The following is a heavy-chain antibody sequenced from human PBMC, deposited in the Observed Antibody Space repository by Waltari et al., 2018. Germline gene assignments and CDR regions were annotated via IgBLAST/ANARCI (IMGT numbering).Heavy chain of an antibody. J-gene: IGHJ4*02. CDR2: IFSNDEK. D-gene: IGHD4-17*01. Sequence: QVTLKAXGPVLVTPTXTLTLTCTVSGSPLSNARMGVSWLRQPPGNALEWLAHIFSNDEKSYSTSLKSRLXXXKDTSKSQVVLTMTNMDXVDTATYYCARISVWPSNTVTTNYFDYWGQGTXXXVSS. CDR1: GSPLSNARMG. V-gene: IGHV2-26*01. CDR3: ARISVWPSNTVTTNYFDY.